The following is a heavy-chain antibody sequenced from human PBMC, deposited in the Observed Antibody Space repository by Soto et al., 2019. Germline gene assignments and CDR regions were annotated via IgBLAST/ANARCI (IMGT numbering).Heavy chain of an antibody. J-gene: IGHJ2*01. V-gene: IGHV3-23*01. D-gene: IGHD3-9*01. Sequence: PGGSLRLSCAASGFTFSSYAMSWVRQAPGKGLEWASAISGSGGSTYYADSVKGRFTTSRDNSKNTLYLQMDSLRAEDTAVYYCAKNYDILTGDLWYFDLWGRGTLVTVSS. CDR1: GFTFSSYA. CDR2: ISGSGGST. CDR3: AKNYDILTGDLWYFDL.